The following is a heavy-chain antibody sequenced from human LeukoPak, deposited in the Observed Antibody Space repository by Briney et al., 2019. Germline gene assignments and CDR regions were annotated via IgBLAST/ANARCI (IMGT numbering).Heavy chain of an antibody. CDR2: INPNSGGR. J-gene: IGHJ5*02. Sequence: GASLKVSCKASGYTFARYVISWVGRAPGQGVEWMGWINPNSGGRNYAQKFQGRVTMTRDTSISTAYMELSRLRSDDTAVYYCARDRLDQDYDDYPWGQGTLVTVSS. CDR3: ARDRLDQDYDDYP. CDR1: GYTFARYV. V-gene: IGHV1-2*02. D-gene: IGHD4-17*01.